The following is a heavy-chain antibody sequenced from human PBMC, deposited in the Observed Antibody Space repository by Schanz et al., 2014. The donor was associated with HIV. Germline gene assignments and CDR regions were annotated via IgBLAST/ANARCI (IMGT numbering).Heavy chain of an antibody. CDR2: IKPNDGET. V-gene: IGHV1-2*02. CDR1: GYTFTGDY. Sequence: QVQLVQSGAEVKKPGASVKVSCKASGYTFTGDYIHWVRQAPGQGLEWVGYIKPNDGETYYARKFRGRVTMTRDTSISSASLELTRLRSDDTAVYFCTRNRYQLLPFDFWGQGTLVTVSS. D-gene: IGHD1-1*01. J-gene: IGHJ4*02. CDR3: TRNRYQLLPFDF.